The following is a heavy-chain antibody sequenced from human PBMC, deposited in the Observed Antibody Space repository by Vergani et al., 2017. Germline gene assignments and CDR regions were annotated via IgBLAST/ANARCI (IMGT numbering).Heavy chain of an antibody. CDR1: GFTFSSYS. D-gene: IGHD3-10*01. Sequence: VQLVESGGGLVKPGGSLRLSCAASGFTFSSYSMNWVRQAPGKGLEWVSSISSSSSYIYYADSVKGRFTISRDNAKNSLYLQMNSLRAEDTAVYYCARAGLWFGELLVSYYYYGMDVWGQGTTVTVSS. J-gene: IGHJ6*02. CDR3: ARAGLWFGELLVSYYYYGMDV. V-gene: IGHV3-21*01. CDR2: ISSSSSYI.